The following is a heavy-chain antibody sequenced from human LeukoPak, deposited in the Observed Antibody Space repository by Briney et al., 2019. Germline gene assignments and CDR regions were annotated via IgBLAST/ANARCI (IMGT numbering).Heavy chain of an antibody. D-gene: IGHD3-10*01. CDR3: ARDKGSGSYSYYYYGMDV. CDR1: GGSISSSNW. Sequence: KPSGTLSLTCAVSGGSISSSNWWSWVRQPPGQALEWIGEIYRSGSTNYNPSLKSRVTISVDKSKNQFSLKLSSVTAADTAVYYCARDKGSGSYSYYYYGMDVWGKGTTVTVSS. CDR2: IYRSGST. J-gene: IGHJ6*04. V-gene: IGHV4-4*02.